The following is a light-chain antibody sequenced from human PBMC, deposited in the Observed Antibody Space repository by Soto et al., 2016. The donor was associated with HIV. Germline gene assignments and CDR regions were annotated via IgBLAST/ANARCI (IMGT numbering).Light chain of an antibody. Sequence: DFQMTQSPSSLSASVGDRVTITCRASQYIRTSLNWYQHKPGTAPKLLISDATTLQSGVPSRFSGRGSATDFTLTIDSLQPEDFATYYCQQYDSYSWTFGQGTKVEIK. CDR2: DAT. CDR1: QYIRTS. J-gene: IGKJ1*01. CDR3: QQYDSYSWT. V-gene: IGKV1-39*01.